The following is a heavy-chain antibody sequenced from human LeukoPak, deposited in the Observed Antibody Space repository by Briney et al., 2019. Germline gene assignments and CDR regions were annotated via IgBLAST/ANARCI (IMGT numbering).Heavy chain of an antibody. J-gene: IGHJ4*02. CDR2: ISSSSSYI. CDR3: ARGVRGVVIIQYYFDY. D-gene: IGHD3-3*01. CDR1: GFTFSSYS. V-gene: IGHV3-21*01. Sequence: GGSLRLSCAASGFTFSSYSMNWVRQAPGKGLEWVSSISSSSSYIYYADSVKGRFTISRDNAKNSLYLQMNSLRAEDTAVYYCARGVRGVVIIQYYFDYWGQGTLVTVSS.